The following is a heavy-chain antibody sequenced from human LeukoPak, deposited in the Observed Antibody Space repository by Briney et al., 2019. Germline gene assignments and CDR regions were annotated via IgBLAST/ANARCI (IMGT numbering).Heavy chain of an antibody. D-gene: IGHD6-25*01. CDR3: AKDRRLAAFDY. V-gene: IGHV3-23*01. Sequence: GGSLRLSCAASGFTFSSYGMNWVRQAPGKGLEWVSGITGRGENIYYAGSVKGRFTISRDNSKNTLYLQMNSLRAEDTAVYYCAKDRRLAAFDYGGQGTLVTVSS. J-gene: IGHJ4*02. CDR1: GFTFSSYG. CDR2: ITGRGENI.